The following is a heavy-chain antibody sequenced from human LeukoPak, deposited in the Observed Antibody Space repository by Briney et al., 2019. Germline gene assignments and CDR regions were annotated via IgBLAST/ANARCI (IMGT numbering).Heavy chain of an antibody. J-gene: IGHJ5*02. D-gene: IGHD4-23*01. V-gene: IGHV4-39*07. CDR1: GGYIITSDHY. CDR2: IYYTGST. Sequence: SETLSLTCSVSGGYIITSDHYWGWIRQPPGKGLEWIGSIYYTGSTSTYPFFKSRVTVSVDTSKNQFSLNLTSVTAADTAVYYCARERYYYGGKTWFDPWGQGTLVTVSS. CDR3: ARERYYYGGKTWFDP.